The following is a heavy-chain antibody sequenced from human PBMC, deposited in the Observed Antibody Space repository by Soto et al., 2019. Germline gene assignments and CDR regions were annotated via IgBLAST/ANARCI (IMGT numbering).Heavy chain of an antibody. CDR3: SRESEDLTSNFDY. Sequence: PGASLRRSCATSGFDFSNTWIHWVRQAPGKGLEWVSSISSTTNYIYYGDSMKGRFTISRDNAKNSLYLEMNSLRAEDTAVYYCSRESEDLTSNFDYWGQGTLVTVSS. V-gene: IGHV3-21*06. CDR2: ISSTTNYI. CDR1: GFDFSNTW. J-gene: IGHJ4*02.